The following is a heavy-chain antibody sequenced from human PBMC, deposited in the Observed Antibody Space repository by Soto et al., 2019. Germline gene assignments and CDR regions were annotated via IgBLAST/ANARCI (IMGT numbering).Heavy chain of an antibody. D-gene: IGHD2-21*01. J-gene: IGHJ5*02. V-gene: IGHV4-31*03. CDR2: IYYRGNT. CDR3: AGTSESGFRDWFDP. Sequence: QVQLQESGPGLVRPEQTLSLTCSVSGGSINSGGYHWTWIRQHPEKGLEWVGYIYYRGNTYYNPPLRSRLTISVDTSKNQFYLNLTSVTAADTAVYYCAGTSESGFRDWFDPWGQGTLVTVSS. CDR1: GGSINSGGYH.